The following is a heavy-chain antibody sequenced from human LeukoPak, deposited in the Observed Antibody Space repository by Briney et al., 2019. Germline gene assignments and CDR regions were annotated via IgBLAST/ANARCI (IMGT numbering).Heavy chain of an antibody. D-gene: IGHD3-9*01. CDR2: IYYSGST. CDR1: GGSISSSSYY. V-gene: IGHV4-39*01. CDR3: ARGYYDILTGYYDY. Sequence: PSETLSLTCTVSGGSISSSSYYWGWLRQPPGKGLEWIGSIYYSGSTYYNPSLKSRVTISVDTSKNQFSLKLSSVTAADTAVYYCARGYYDILTGYYDYWGQGTLVTVSS. J-gene: IGHJ4*02.